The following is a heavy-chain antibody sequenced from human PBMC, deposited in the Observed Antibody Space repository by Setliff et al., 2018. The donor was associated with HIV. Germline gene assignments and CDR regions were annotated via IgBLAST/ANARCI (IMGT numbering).Heavy chain of an antibody. D-gene: IGHD3-22*01. CDR3: ARHQYYYDSSGGGALDY. CDR2: IYSSGST. V-gene: IGHV4-39*01. Sequence: SETLSLTCTVSGGSISTSSYYWGWIRQPPGKGLEWIGSIYSSGSTYSNPSLKSRVTISVDTSKNQFSLKLSSVTAADTAVYYCARHQYYYDSSGGGALDYWGQGTLVTVSS. CDR1: GGSISTSSYY. J-gene: IGHJ4*02.